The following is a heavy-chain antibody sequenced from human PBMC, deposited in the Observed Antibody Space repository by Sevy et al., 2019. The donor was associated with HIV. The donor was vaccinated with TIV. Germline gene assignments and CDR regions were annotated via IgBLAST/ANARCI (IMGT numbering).Heavy chain of an antibody. Sequence: GGSLRLSCAASGFTFSSYGMHWVRQAPGKGLEWVAVISYDGSNKYYADSVKGRFTISRDNSKNTLYLQMNSLRAEDTAVYYCAKVRGSNRRYYYGMDVWGQGTTVTVSS. CDR2: ISYDGSNK. CDR1: GFTFSSYG. CDR3: AKVRGSNRRYYYGMDV. D-gene: IGHD6-13*01. V-gene: IGHV3-30*18. J-gene: IGHJ6*02.